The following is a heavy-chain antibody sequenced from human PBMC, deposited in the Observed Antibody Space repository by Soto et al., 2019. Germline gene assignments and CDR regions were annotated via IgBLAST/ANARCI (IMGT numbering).Heavy chain of an antibody. CDR2: INHSGVT. CDR1: GGSFSGYY. J-gene: IGHJ6*02. V-gene: IGHV4-34*09. Sequence: ASETLSLTCAVYGGSFSGYYWSWIRQPPGKGLEWIGEINHSGVTNYKPSLKRRVTISVDTSKNQFSLKLSSVTAADTAVYYCARDGTRPDYYGMDVWGQGTTVTVSS. D-gene: IGHD1-26*01. CDR3: ARDGTRPDYYGMDV.